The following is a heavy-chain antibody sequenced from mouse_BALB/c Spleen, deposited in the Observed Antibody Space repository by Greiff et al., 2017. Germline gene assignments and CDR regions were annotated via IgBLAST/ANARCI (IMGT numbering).Heavy chain of an antibody. J-gene: IGHJ4*01. CDR2: ISDGGSYT. CDR3: ARDMITTEMDY. V-gene: IGHV5-4*02. Sequence: DVKLVESGGGLVKPGGSLKLSCAASGFTFSDYYMYWVRQTPEKRLEWVATISDGGSYTYYPDSVKGRFTISRDNAKNNLYLQISSLKSEDTAMYYCARDMITTEMDYWGQGTSVTVSS. CDR1: GFTFSDYY. D-gene: IGHD2-4*01.